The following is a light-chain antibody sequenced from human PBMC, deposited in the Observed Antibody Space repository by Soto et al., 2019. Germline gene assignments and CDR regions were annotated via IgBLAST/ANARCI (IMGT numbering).Light chain of an antibody. J-gene: IGKJ5*01. CDR1: QTVSSNY. CDR2: GAS. Sequence: EIILKQSPDTLSLSPGERATLSCRASQTVSSNYLAWCQQRPGQAPRLLIYGASTRAAGIPDRFSGCGSGTDFTLTITRLEPEDSAVYFCQQYTGPPTTFGQGTRLEIK. V-gene: IGKV3-20*01. CDR3: QQYTGPPTT.